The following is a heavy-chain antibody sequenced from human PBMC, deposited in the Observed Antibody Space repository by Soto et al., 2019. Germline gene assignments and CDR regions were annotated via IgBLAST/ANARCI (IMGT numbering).Heavy chain of an antibody. CDR1: GFTFNNYS. Sequence: AGGALRLSCAASGFTFNNYSMNWVRQAPGKGLEWVATISATGGSTYYADSVKGRFTISRDNSKNTLYLQMNGLRVEDTAVYYCAKDRLAGNFDYWGQGTLVTVSS. CDR2: ISATGGST. J-gene: IGHJ4*02. V-gene: IGHV3-23*01. CDR3: AKDRLAGNFDY.